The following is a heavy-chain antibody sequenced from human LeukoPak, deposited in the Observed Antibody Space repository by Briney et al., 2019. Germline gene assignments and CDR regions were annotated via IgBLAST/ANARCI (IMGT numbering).Heavy chain of an antibody. V-gene: IGHV4-38-2*02. CDR3: ARVKVNYYYDSSGYSNYYYMDV. Sequence: PSETLSLTCTVSGYFISSGYYWGWIRQPPGKGLEWIGSIYHSGSTYYNPSLKSRVTISVDTSKNQFSLKLSSVTAADTAVYYCARVKVNYYYDSSGYSNYYYMDVWGKGTTVTISS. J-gene: IGHJ6*03. D-gene: IGHD3-22*01. CDR1: GYFISSGYY. CDR2: IYHSGST.